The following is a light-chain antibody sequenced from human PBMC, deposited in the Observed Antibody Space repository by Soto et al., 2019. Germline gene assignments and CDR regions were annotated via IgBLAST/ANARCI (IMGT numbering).Light chain of an antibody. J-gene: IGLJ2*01. CDR2: GNS. CDR1: SSNIGAGYD. V-gene: IGLV1-40*01. CDR3: QSYDSSLSGSVV. Sequence: QAVVTQPPSVSGAPGQRVTISCTGSSSNIGAGYDVHWYQQLPGTAPKLLIYGNSNRPSGVPDRFSGSKSGSSASLAITGLQAEEEDDYYCQSYDSSLSGSVVFGGGTTLTVL.